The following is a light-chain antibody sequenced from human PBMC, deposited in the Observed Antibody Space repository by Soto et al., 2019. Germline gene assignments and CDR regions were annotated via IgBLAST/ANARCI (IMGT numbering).Light chain of an antibody. V-gene: IGKV1-5*03. CDR3: QQYNSYSRT. J-gene: IGKJ1*01. Sequence: DIQMTQSPSTLSASVGDRVTITCRASQSISSWLAWYQQKPGKAPKLLIYKASSLESGVPSRFSGSGSGTEFTLTIISLQPDDFATYYCQQYNSYSRTVGQGTQVEIK. CDR1: QSISSW. CDR2: KAS.